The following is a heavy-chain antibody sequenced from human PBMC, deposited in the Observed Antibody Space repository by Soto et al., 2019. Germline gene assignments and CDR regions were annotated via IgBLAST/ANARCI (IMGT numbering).Heavy chain of an antibody. CDR1: GFTFSSYW. J-gene: IGHJ3*02. CDR3: ARVARYCSGGSCYSGGAFDI. CDR2: INSDGSST. Sequence: GGSLRLSCAASGFTFSSYWMHWVRQAPGKGLVWVSRINSDGSSTSYADSVKGRFTISRDNAKNTLYLQMNSLRAEDTAVYYCARVARYCSGGSCYSGGAFDIWGQGTMVTVSS. D-gene: IGHD2-15*01. V-gene: IGHV3-74*01.